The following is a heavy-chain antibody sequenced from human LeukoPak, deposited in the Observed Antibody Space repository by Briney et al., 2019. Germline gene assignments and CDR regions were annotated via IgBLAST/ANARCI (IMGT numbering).Heavy chain of an antibody. Sequence: ASVKVSCKASGYTFTSYDINWVRQATGQGLEWMGWMNPNSGNTGYAQKFQGRGTMTRNPSISTAYMELSSLRSEDTAVYYCARGPAYGDYYYYFDYWGQGTLVTVSS. CDR3: ARGPAYGDYYYYFDY. D-gene: IGHD4-17*01. J-gene: IGHJ4*02. V-gene: IGHV1-8*01. CDR1: GYTFTSYD. CDR2: MNPNSGNT.